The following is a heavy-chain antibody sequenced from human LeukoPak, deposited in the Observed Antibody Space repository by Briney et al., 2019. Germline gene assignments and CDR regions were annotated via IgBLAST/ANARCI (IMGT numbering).Heavy chain of an antibody. Sequence: PGGSLRLSCAASGFTFSSYWMHWVRQAPGKGLVWVSRINSDGSSTSYADSVKGRFTISRDNAKNTLYLQTNSLRAEDTAVYYCARVNYYGSGSYYTAFDIWGQGTMVTVSS. J-gene: IGHJ3*02. V-gene: IGHV3-74*01. D-gene: IGHD3-10*01. CDR1: GFTFSSYW. CDR3: ARVNYYGSGSYYTAFDI. CDR2: INSDGSST.